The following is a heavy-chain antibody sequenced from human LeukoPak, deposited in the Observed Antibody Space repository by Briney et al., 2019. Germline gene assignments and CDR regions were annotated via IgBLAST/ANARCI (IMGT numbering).Heavy chain of an antibody. CDR2: IYTSGST. CDR1: GGSISSGSYY. D-gene: IGHD2-15*01. V-gene: IGHV4-61*02. Sequence: PSQTLSLTCTVSGGSISSGSYYWSWIRQPAGKGPEWIGRIYTSGSTNYNPSLKSRVTISVDTSKNQFSLKLSSVTAADTAVYYCAREVDYSPPDQFEWFDPWGQGTLVTVSP. J-gene: IGHJ5*02. CDR3: AREVDYSPPDQFEWFDP.